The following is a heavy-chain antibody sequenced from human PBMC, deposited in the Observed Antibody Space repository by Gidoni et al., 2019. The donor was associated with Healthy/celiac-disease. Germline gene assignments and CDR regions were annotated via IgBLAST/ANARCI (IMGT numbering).Heavy chain of an antibody. Sequence: QVQLQESGPGLVKPSETLSLSCTVSGGSISSYYWSWIRQPPGKGLEWIGYIYYSGSTNYNPSLKSRVTISVDTSKNQFSLKLSSVTAADTAVYYCARQGPPTTSSWYMADWFDPWGQGTLVTVSS. CDR3: ARQGPPTTSSWYMADWFDP. J-gene: IGHJ5*02. D-gene: IGHD6-13*01. V-gene: IGHV4-59*08. CDR1: GGSISSYY. CDR2: IYYSGST.